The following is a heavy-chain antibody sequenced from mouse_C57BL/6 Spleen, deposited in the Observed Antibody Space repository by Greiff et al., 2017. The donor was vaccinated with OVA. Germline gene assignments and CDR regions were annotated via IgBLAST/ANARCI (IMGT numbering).Heavy chain of an antibody. CDR1: GFSLTSYG. V-gene: IGHV2-2*01. D-gene: IGHD2-3*01. CDR3: ARNRVYDGYLYAMDY. CDR2: LWSGGST. Sequence: VQLQQSGPGLVQPSQSLSITCTVSGFSLTSYGVHWVRQSPGKGLEWLGVLWSGGSTDYNAAFISSLSISKDNSKSQVFFKMNSLQADDTARYYCARNRVYDGYLYAMDYWGQGTSVTVSS. J-gene: IGHJ4*01.